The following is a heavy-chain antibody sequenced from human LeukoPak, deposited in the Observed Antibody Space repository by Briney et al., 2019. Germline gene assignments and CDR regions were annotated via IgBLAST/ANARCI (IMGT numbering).Heavy chain of an antibody. CDR1: GFTFSNAW. Sequence: PGGSLRLSCAASGFTFSNAWMSWVRQVLGKGLEWVGRIKSKTDGGTTDYAAPVKGRFTISRDDSKNTLYLQMNSLKTEDTAVYYSTTDRDYGDLDYWGQGTLVTVS. V-gene: IGHV3-15*01. CDR3: TTDRDYGDLDY. J-gene: IGHJ4*02. CDR2: IKSKTDGGTT. D-gene: IGHD4-17*01.